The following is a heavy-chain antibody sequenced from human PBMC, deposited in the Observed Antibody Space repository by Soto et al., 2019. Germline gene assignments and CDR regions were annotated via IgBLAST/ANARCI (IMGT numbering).Heavy chain of an antibody. Sequence: GGSLRLSCAVSGITLSNYAMSWVRQAPGKGLEWVSAISGSGSNTYYIDSVKGRFTISRDKSKTTLFLQMNNLRAEDTAVYYCEKGGITLVRGSFDYWGQGALVTVSS. CDR1: GITLSNYA. CDR3: EKGGITLVRGSFDY. V-gene: IGHV3-23*01. J-gene: IGHJ4*02. D-gene: IGHD3-10*01. CDR2: ISGSGSNT.